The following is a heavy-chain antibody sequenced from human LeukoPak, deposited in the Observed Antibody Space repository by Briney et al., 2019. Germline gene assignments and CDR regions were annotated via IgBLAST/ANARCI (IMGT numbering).Heavy chain of an antibody. Sequence: GGSLRLSCAASGFTFSGYWMSWVRQTPGKGLEWVANIKPDGSEKYYVDSVKGRFTISRDNAKNSLYLQMNSLRAEDTAVYYCARDSGDRTVDYWGQGTLVTVSS. D-gene: IGHD3-10*01. CDR3: ARDSGDRTVDY. J-gene: IGHJ4*02. V-gene: IGHV3-7*01. CDR2: IKPDGSEK. CDR1: GFTFSGYW.